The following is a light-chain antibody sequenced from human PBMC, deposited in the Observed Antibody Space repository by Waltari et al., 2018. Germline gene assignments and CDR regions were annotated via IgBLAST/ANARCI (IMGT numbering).Light chain of an antibody. Sequence: SYVLTQPPSVSVAPGETARITCGGDNIGSYSVHWYQQKPGHAPVLVIRYDSDRPSGIPERFSGSNSANTATLTISRVEAGDEANYCCQVWHAAIDPGVFGTGTEVTV. CDR3: QVWHAAIDPGV. V-gene: IGLV3-21*04. CDR1: NIGSYS. CDR2: YDS. J-gene: IGLJ1*01.